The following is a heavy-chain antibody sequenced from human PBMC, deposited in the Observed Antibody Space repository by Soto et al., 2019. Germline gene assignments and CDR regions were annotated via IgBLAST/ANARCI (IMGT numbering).Heavy chain of an antibody. J-gene: IGHJ6*02. Sequence: PSETLSLTCAVSGGSVSGGDYSWSWIRQPPGKGLEWIGYIYHSGSTYYSPSLKSRVTISVDRSNNQVSLNLRSVTAADTAVYYCDRVSSGTNYYYSRDVWGQGTTVTVSS. D-gene: IGHD1-1*01. V-gene: IGHV4-30-2*01. CDR2: IYHSGST. CDR1: GGSVSGGDYS. CDR3: DRVSSGTNYYYSRDV.